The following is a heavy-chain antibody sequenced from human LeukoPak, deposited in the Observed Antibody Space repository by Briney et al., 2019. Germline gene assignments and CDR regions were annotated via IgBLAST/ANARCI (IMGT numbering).Heavy chain of an antibody. CDR2: ISGGGRTT. Sequence: GGSLRLSCAASGFTFTNHAMSWVRQAPGKGLRWIAVISGGGRTTEYADSVKDRFTVSRDNSMNTLSLHMDSLRVEDTAIYYCAKNVVFTRYFDSWGQGTLVTVSS. V-gene: IGHV3-23*01. J-gene: IGHJ4*02. CDR3: AKNVVFTRYFDS. D-gene: IGHD2-2*01. CDR1: GFTFTNHA.